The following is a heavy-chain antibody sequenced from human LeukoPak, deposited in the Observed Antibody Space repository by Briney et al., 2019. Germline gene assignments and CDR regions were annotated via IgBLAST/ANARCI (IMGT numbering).Heavy chain of an antibody. CDR3: AVPQMGSDP. CDR1: GFTFSSYA. Sequence: PGGSLRLSCAASGFTFSSYAMHWVRQAPGKGLEWVAVISYDGSNKYYADSVKGRFTISRDNSKNTLYLQMNSLRAEDTAVYYCAVPQMGSDPWGQGTLVTVSS. J-gene: IGHJ5*02. CDR2: ISYDGSNK. D-gene: IGHD3-10*01. V-gene: IGHV3-30*04.